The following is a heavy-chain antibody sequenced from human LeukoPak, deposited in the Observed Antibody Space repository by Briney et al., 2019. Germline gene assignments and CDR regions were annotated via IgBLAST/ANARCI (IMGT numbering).Heavy chain of an antibody. CDR1: GYTFTSYY. D-gene: IGHD4-17*01. CDR3: ARDPSYGDYGSNWFDP. Sequence: ASVKVSCKASGYTFTSYYMHWVRQAPGQGLEWMGLINPSGGSTSYAQKFQGRVTMTRDTSTSTVYMELSSLRSEDTAVYYCARDPSYGDYGSNWFDPWGQGTLVTVSS. J-gene: IGHJ5*02. CDR2: INPSGGST. V-gene: IGHV1-46*01.